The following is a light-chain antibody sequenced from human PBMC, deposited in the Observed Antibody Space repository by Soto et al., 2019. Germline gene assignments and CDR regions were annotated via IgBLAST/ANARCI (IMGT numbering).Light chain of an antibody. CDR1: QSISSH. Sequence: DIQMTQSPSSLSASVGDRVTITCRTSQSISSHLSWYHQKPGKAPILLIYAASTLQSVVPSRFSGSGSGADFTLTISSLQPEDFATYYCQQTYNTWTFGQGTKVDIK. CDR2: AAS. V-gene: IGKV1-39*01. CDR3: QQTYNTWT. J-gene: IGKJ1*01.